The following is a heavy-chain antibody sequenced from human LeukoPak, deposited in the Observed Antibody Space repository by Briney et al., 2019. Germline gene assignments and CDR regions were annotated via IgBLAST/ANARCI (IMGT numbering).Heavy chain of an antibody. J-gene: IGHJ4*02. CDR2: IYYSGST. V-gene: IGHV4-59*01. D-gene: IGHD2-15*01. CDR1: GGSISSYY. Sequence: SETLSLTCTVSGGSISSYYWSWIRQPPGKGLEWIGYIYYSGSTNYNPSLKSRVTISVATSKNQFSLKLSSVTAADTAVYYCARGECSGGSCYFAPVDYWGQGTLVTVSS. CDR3: ARGECSGGSCYFAPVDY.